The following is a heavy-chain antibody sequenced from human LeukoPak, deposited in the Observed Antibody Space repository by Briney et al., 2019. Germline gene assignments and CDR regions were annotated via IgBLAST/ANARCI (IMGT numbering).Heavy chain of an antibody. CDR2: INSDGRST. J-gene: IGHJ4*02. CDR3: AHTVWSGNYFDY. CDR1: GFTFSTSW. V-gene: IGHV3-74*01. Sequence: GGSLGLSCAASGFTFSTSWMHWVRQVPGKGLVWVSRINSDGRSTDYADSVKGRFTISRDNTKNTLYLQMNSLRADDTAVYYCAHTVWSGNYFDYWGQGTLVTVPS. D-gene: IGHD3-3*01.